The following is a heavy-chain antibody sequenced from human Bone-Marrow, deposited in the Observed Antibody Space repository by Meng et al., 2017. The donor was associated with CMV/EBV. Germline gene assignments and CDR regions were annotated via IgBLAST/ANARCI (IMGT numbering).Heavy chain of an antibody. D-gene: IGHD6-19*01. V-gene: IGHV3-23*01. CDR2: ISGSGGST. CDR3: ARGGSGWYGGVFDY. J-gene: IGHJ4*02. CDR1: GFTFSSYA. Sequence: GESLKISCAASGFTFSSYAMSWVRQAPGKGLEWVSAISGSGGSTYYADSVKGRFTISRDNSKNTLYLQMNSLRAEDTAVYYCARGGSGWYGGVFDYWGQGTLVTVSS.